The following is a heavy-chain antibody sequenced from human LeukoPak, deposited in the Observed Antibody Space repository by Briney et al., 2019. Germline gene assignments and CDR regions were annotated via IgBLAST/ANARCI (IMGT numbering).Heavy chain of an antibody. CDR3: ARRPYSCSEPDY. D-gene: IGHD6-13*01. Sequence: SETLSLTCTVSGGSISSYYWSWIRQPPGKGLEWIGYIYYSGSTNYNPSLKSRVTISVDTSKNQFSLKLSSVTAADTAVYYCARRPYSCSEPDYWGQGTLVTVSS. CDR1: GGSISSYY. V-gene: IGHV4-59*01. CDR2: IYYSGST. J-gene: IGHJ4*02.